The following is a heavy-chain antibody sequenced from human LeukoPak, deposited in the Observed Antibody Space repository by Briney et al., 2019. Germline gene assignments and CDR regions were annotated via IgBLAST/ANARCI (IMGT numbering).Heavy chain of an antibody. D-gene: IGHD2-8*01. V-gene: IGHV4-38-2*02. CDR1: DSSITSTYY. Sequence: SETLSLTCTVSDSSITSTYYWAWFRQPPGKGLEWIATVFRLQTVRTFYNPSLESRVTMSLDPSQDQFSLNLTSVTAADTALYFCARVLHAPYLIDSWGQGTLVTVSS. CDR3: ARVLHAPYLIDS. J-gene: IGHJ4*02. CDR2: VFRLQTVRT.